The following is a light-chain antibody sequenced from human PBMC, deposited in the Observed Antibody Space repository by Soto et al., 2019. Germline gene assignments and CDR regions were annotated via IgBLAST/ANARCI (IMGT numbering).Light chain of an antibody. CDR3: ATWDESLNGVV. V-gene: IGLV1-44*01. J-gene: IGLJ3*02. Sequence: QSVLTQPPSASGTPGQRVTISCSGSNSSIGTNTVNWYQQVPGTAPKLLIYRNTQRPSGVPGRFSGSKSGTSASLAISGLQSDGEADYCCATWDESLNGVVFGGGTKLTVL. CDR2: RNT. CDR1: NSSIGTNT.